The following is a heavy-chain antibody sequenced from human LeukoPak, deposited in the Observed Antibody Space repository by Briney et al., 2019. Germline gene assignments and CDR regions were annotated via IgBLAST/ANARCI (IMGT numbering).Heavy chain of an antibody. D-gene: IGHD6-13*01. Sequence: SVKVSCKASGGTFSSYAISWVRQAPGQGLEWMGGIIPIFGTANYAQKFQGRVTITADKSTSTAYMELSSLRSEDTAVYYCAGGVAAAGTYVYWGQGTLVTVSS. CDR3: AGGVAAAGTYVY. CDR1: GGTFSSYA. J-gene: IGHJ4*02. V-gene: IGHV1-69*06. CDR2: IIPIFGTA.